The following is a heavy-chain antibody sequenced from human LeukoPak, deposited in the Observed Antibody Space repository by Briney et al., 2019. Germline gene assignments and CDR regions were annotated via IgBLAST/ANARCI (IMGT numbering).Heavy chain of an antibody. Sequence: GGSLRLSCVVSGFTFTSYGVHWVRQAPGKGLEWVAFIRHDGSYKDYADSVKGRFTISRDNFKNTLYLQMNSLRAEDTAVYYCAKVTGAADILTGYFDFNWFDPWGQGTLVTVSS. CDR1: GFTFTSYG. CDR3: AKVTGAADILTGYFDFNWFDP. CDR2: IRHDGSYK. D-gene: IGHD3-9*01. V-gene: IGHV3-30*02. J-gene: IGHJ5*02.